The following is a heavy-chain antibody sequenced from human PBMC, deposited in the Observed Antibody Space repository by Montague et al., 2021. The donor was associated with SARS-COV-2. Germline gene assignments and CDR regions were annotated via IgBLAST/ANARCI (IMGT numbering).Heavy chain of an antibody. CDR3: GRGRKVVPWFRYDEMDV. V-gene: IGHV4-34*01. CDR2: ISHGGTT. D-gene: IGHD1-14*01. Sequence: SETLSLTCAVYDGSFSGYYWNWIRQPPGKGLEWIGEISHGGTTNYNPSLKSRATISLDKSKSQFSLKLTSVTAADTAIYYCGRGRKVVPWFRYDEMDVWGRGTTVAVSS. CDR1: DGSFSGYY. J-gene: IGHJ6*02.